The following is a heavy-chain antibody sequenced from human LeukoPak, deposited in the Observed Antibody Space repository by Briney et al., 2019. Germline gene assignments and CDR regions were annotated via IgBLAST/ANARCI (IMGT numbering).Heavy chain of an antibody. CDR3: ARGGFDYGDPLDY. V-gene: IGHV4-59*01. CDR1: GGFISSYY. Sequence: PSETLSLTCTVSGGFISSYYWSWIRQPPGKGLEWIGYIYYSGSTNYNPSLKSRVTISVDTSKNQFSLKLSSVTAADTAVYYCARGGFDYGDPLDYWGQGTLVTVSS. CDR2: IYYSGST. D-gene: IGHD4-17*01. J-gene: IGHJ4*02.